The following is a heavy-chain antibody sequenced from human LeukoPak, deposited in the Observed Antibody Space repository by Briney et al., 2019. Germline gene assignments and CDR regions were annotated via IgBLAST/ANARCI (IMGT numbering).Heavy chain of an antibody. V-gene: IGHV3-7*01. CDR3: ASSHDSRGND. CDR1: GFTFSNYW. J-gene: IGHJ4*02. Sequence: PGGSLRLSCAASGFTFSNYWMSWVRQAPGKGLEWVGNINQDGRAKYYVDSVKGRFTISRDNAKNSVYLQMNSLRDEDTAVYHCASSHDSRGNDWGQGTLVTVSS. CDR2: INQDGRAK. D-gene: IGHD3-22*01.